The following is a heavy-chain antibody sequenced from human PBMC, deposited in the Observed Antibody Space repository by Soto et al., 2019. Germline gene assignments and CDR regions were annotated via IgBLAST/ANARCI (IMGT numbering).Heavy chain of an antibody. Sequence: PGGSLRLSCVASSFTFNNAWMNWVRQAPEKGLEWIGLIKNKAAGGPALYATSMKGRFTISRDDSKNTLYLQINNLNTEDTGVYYSTIPDLVASGATWGQGTMVT. CDR3: TIPDLVASGAT. V-gene: IGHV3-15*07. CDR2: IKNKAAGGPA. D-gene: IGHD2-8*02. J-gene: IGHJ3*01. CDR1: SFTFNNAW.